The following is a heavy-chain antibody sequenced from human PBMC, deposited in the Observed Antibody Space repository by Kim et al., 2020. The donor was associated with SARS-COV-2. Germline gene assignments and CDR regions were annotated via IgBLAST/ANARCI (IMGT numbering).Heavy chain of an antibody. CDR3: ARDAQDNYYYYYMDV. CDR1: GFTFSSYG. Sequence: GGSLRLSCAASGFTFSSYGMHWVRQAPGKGLEWVAVIWYDGSNKYYADSVKGRFTISRDNSKNTLYLQMNTLRAEDTAVYYCARDAQDNYYYYYMDVWGKGTTGTASS. V-gene: IGHV3-33*01. CDR2: IWYDGSNK. J-gene: IGHJ6*03.